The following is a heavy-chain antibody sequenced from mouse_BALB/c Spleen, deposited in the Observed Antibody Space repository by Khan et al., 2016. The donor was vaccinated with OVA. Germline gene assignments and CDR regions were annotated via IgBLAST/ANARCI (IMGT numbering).Heavy chain of an antibody. J-gene: IGHJ3*01. CDR1: GFSLSSYG. D-gene: IGHD1-1*01. CDR3: ARAFYYGAWFAY. Sequence: VQLKESGPGLVAPSQTLSITCTVSGFSLSSYGVHWVRQPPGKGLEWLGVIWAGGSTNHNSALMSRLSISKDNSKSQVFLKMNRLQTDDTAMYYCARAFYYGAWFAYWGQGTLVTVSA. V-gene: IGHV2-9*02. CDR2: IWAGGST.